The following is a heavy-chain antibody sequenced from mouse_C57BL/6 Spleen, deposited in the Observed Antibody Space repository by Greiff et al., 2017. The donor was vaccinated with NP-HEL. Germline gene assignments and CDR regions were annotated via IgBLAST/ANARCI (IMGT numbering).Heavy chain of an antibody. CDR1: GYTFTSYW. D-gene: IGHD4-1*02. J-gene: IGHJ2*01. V-gene: IGHV1-64*01. CDR2: IHPNSGST. Sequence: VQLQQSGAELVKPGASVKLSCKASGYTFTSYWMHWVKQRPGQGLEWIGMIHPNSGSTNYNEKFKSKATLTVDKSSSTAYMQLSSLTSEDSAVYYCARPSNWDGWYFDYWGQGTTLTVSS. CDR3: ARPSNWDGWYFDY.